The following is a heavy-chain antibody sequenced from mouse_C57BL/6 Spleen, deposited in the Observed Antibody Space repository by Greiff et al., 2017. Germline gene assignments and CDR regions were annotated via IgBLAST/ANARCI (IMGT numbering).Heavy chain of an antibody. D-gene: IGHD1-1*01. Sequence: EVQLQQSGPELVKPGASVKISCKASGYSFTDYNMNWVKQSTGKSLEWIGVINPNYGTTSYNQKFKGKATFTVDQSSSSAYIRLHSLTSDDSAVHYCARRGYGSSYFYYWGQGTTLTVSS. CDR2: INPNYGTT. CDR3: ARRGYGSSYFYY. CDR1: GYSFTDYN. J-gene: IGHJ2*01. V-gene: IGHV1-39*01.